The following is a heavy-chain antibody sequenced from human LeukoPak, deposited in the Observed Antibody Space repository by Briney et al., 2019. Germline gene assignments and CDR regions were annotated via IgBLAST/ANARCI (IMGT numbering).Heavy chain of an antibody. Sequence: PSETLSLTCTVSGGSISSYYWSWIRQPPGKGLEWIGYIYHSGSTYYNPSLKSRVTISVDRSKNQFSLKLSSVTAADTAVYYCARGLRCSSTSCPTGPPFDYWGQGTLVTVSS. CDR2: IYHSGST. CDR3: ARGLRCSSTSCPTGPPFDY. J-gene: IGHJ4*02. D-gene: IGHD2-2*01. V-gene: IGHV4-59*12. CDR1: GGSISSYY.